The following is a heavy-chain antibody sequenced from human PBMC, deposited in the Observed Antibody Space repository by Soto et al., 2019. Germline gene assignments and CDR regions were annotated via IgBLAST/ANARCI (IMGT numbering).Heavy chain of an antibody. CDR2: ISSSGSTI. V-gene: IGHV3-48*03. CDR3: ARAPVDFWSGYFDY. Sequence: GGSLRLSCAASGFTFSSYEMNWVRQAPGKGLEWVSYISSSGSTIYYADSVKGRSTISRDNAKNSLYLQMNSLRAEDTAVYYCARAPVDFWSGYFDYWGQGTLVTVSS. J-gene: IGHJ4*02. CDR1: GFTFSSYE. D-gene: IGHD3-3*01.